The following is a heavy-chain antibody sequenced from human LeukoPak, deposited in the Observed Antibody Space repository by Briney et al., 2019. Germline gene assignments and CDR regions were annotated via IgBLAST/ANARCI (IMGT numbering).Heavy chain of an antibody. V-gene: IGHV3-30*03. Sequence: GRSLRLSCAASGFIFSNYGIHWVRQAPGKGLEWVAVISHDGSAKYYSDSVEGRFTVSRDNSKNTLYLQMNSLRSEDTAVYYCAIDAHFDRRRGPRQWGQGTLLTVSS. CDR3: AIDAHFDRRRGPRQ. CDR2: ISHDGSAK. J-gene: IGHJ1*01. D-gene: IGHD3-22*01. CDR1: GFIFSNYG.